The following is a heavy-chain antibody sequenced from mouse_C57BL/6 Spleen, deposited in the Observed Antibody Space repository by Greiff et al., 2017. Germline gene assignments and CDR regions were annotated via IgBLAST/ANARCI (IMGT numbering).Heavy chain of an antibody. CDR1: GFTFSDYG. CDR3: ARPNYYGSSYTPYAMDY. D-gene: IGHD1-1*01. Sequence: DVKLQESGGGLVKPGGSLKLSCAASGFTFSDYGMHWVRQAPQKGLEWVAYISSGSNTIYYADTVKGRFTISRDNAKNTLFLQMTSLRSEDTAMYYCARPNYYGSSYTPYAMDYWGQGTSVTVSS. CDR2: ISSGSNTI. J-gene: IGHJ4*01. V-gene: IGHV5-17*01.